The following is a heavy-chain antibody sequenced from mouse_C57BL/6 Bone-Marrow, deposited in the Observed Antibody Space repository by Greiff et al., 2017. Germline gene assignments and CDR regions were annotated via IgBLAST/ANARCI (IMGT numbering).Heavy chain of an antibody. CDR1: GYTFTDYY. J-gene: IGHJ4*01. D-gene: IGHD2-2*01. CDR2: INPYNGGT. V-gene: IGHV1-19*01. CDR3: ARGWFYAVDY. Sequence: EVQLQQSGPVLVKPGASVKMSCKASGYTFTDYYMNWVKQSHGKSLEWIGVINPYNGGTSYNQKFKGKATLTVDKSSSTAYMELNSLTSEDSAVYYCARGWFYAVDYGGQGTSVTVSS.